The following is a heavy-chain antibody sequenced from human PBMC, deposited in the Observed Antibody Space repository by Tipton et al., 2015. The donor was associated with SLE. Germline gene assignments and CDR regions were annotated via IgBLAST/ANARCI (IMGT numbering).Heavy chain of an antibody. CDR1: GASISSHY. J-gene: IGHJ6*03. CDR2: IYTTEST. Sequence: TLSLTCTVSGASISSHYWSWIRQPPGKGLEWIGYIYTTESTNYNPSLKSRVTMSVDTSKNQFSLKLSSVTAADTAVYYCARGRITMVRGRRSYYYMDVWGKGTTVTASS. V-gene: IGHV4-4*08. CDR3: ARGRITMVRGRRSYYYMDV. D-gene: IGHD3-10*01.